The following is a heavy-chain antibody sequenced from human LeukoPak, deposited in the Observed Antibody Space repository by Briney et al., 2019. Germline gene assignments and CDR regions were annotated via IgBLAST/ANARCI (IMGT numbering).Heavy chain of an antibody. J-gene: IGHJ5*02. Sequence: PSETLSLTCTVSGGPINSYYWSWIRQPPGKGLEWIGYIYYSGSTEYNPSLKSRVTISVDTSKNQFSLKMSSVTAADTAVYYCARARDGHINNWFDPWGQGTLVTVSS. CDR2: IYYSGST. V-gene: IGHV4-59*01. D-gene: IGHD5-24*01. CDR3: ARARDGHINNWFDP. CDR1: GGPINSYY.